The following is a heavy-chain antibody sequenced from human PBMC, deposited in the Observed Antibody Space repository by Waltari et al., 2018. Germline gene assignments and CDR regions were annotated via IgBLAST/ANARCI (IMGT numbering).Heavy chain of an antibody. J-gene: IGHJ3*02. V-gene: IGHV3-43*02. D-gene: IGHD5-18*01. CDR1: GFTIEDYA. CDR2: ISGDGDST. Sequence: EVQLVESGGGVVQPGGSLRLSCAASGFTIEDYAMHWVRQGPGKGLEWVSLISGDGDSTYYADSVKGRVTISRDNSKNSLYLQVNSLTTEDTALYYCAKEQTRGFSYGYDAFDMWGQGTMVTVSS. CDR3: AKEQTRGFSYGYDAFDM.